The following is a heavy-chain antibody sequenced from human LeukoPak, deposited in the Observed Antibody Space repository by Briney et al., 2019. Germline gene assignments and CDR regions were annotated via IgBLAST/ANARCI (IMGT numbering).Heavy chain of an antibody. V-gene: IGHV4-34*01. D-gene: IGHD3-10*01. CDR3: ARLRSITMVRGVFETDY. J-gene: IGHJ4*02. Sequence: SETLSLTCAVYGGSLSGYYWSWIRQPPGKGLEWIGEINHSGSTNYNPSLKSRVTISVDTSKNQFSLKLSSVTAADTAVYYCARLRSITMVRGVFETDYWGQGTLVTVSS. CDR2: INHSGST. CDR1: GGSLSGYY.